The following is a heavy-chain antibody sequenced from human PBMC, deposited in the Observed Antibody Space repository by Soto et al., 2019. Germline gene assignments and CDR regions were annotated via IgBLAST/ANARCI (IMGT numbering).Heavy chain of an antibody. Sequence: GGSLRLSCAASGFTFSSPWMHWVRQAPGKGLEWVSAISGGGGSTYYADSVKGRFTISRDNSRNTLYLQMNSLRAEDTAIYYCAQHPESSSRHECFLHWGQGTLVTVSS. D-gene: IGHD6-13*01. V-gene: IGHV3-23*01. CDR1: GFTFSSPW. CDR3: AQHPESSSRHECFLH. CDR2: ISGGGGST. J-gene: IGHJ1*01.